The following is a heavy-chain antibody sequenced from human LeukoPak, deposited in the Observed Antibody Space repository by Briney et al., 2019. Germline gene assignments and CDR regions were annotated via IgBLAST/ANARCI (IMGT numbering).Heavy chain of an antibody. Sequence: SETLSLTCTVSGDPISSHSDYKWTWIRQPPGKGLEWIGYSYHFGITNYNPSLKSRVTISVETSKNQFSLKLTSVTAADTAVYYCAREYSGFDYWGQDTLVTVSS. CDR1: GDPISSHSDY. CDR3: AREYSGFDY. J-gene: IGHJ4*02. D-gene: IGHD5-12*01. CDR2: SYHFGIT. V-gene: IGHV4-61*08.